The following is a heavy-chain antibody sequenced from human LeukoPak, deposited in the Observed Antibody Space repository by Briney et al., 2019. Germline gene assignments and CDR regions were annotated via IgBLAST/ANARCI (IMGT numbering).Heavy chain of an antibody. Sequence: AGGSLRLSCAASGFPFSNYAMSWVRQAPGKGLEWVSVIYSGGSTYYADSVKGRFTISRDNSKNTLYLQMNSLRAEDTAVYYCARAPKGRQQLDYYFDYWGQGTLVTVSS. CDR3: ARAPKGRQQLDYYFDY. D-gene: IGHD6-13*01. J-gene: IGHJ4*02. CDR1: GFPFSNYA. V-gene: IGHV3-66*01. CDR2: IYSGGST.